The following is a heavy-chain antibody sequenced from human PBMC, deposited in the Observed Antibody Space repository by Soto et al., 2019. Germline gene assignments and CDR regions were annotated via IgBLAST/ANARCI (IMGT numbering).Heavy chain of an antibody. CDR2: IYATGTT. V-gene: IGHV4-4*07. D-gene: IGHD1-1*01. J-gene: IGHJ5*02. CDR1: GASMRGFD. Sequence: ASGTLSLTCAVSGASMRGFDWRWIRKSAGKGLEWIGRIYATGTTDYNPSLKSRVMMSVDTSKKQFSLKLRSVTAADTAVYYCVRDGTKTLRDWFDPWGQGISVTVSS. CDR3: VRDGTKTLRDWFDP.